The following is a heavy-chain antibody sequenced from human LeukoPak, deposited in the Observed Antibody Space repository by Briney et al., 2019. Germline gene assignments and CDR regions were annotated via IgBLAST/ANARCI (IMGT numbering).Heavy chain of an antibody. CDR1: GGSISSYY. D-gene: IGHD3-10*01. J-gene: IGHJ4*02. CDR2: IYYSGST. V-gene: IGHV4-59*08. CDR3: ARTYYGSGNYYFDY. Sequence: SETLSLTCTVSGGSISSYYWSWIRQPPGKGLEWIGYIYYSGSTNYNPSLKSRVTISVDTSKNQFSLKLSSVTAADTAVYYCARTYYGSGNYYFDYWGQGTLVTVPS.